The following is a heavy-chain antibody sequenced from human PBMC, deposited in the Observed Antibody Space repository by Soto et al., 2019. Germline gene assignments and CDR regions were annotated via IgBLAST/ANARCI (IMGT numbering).Heavy chain of an antibody. Sequence: VASVKVSCKASGGTFSSYAISWVRQAPGQGLEWMGGIIPIFGTANYAQKFQGRVTITADESTSTAYMELSSLRSEDTAVYYCASGTMVRGAQTYYYGMDVWGQGTTVTVSS. CDR2: IIPIFGTA. D-gene: IGHD3-10*01. CDR3: ASGTMVRGAQTYYYGMDV. V-gene: IGHV1-69*13. J-gene: IGHJ6*02. CDR1: GGTFSSYA.